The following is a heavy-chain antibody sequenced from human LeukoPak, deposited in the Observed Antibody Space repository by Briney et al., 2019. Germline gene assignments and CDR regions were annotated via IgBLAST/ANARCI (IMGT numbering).Heavy chain of an antibody. V-gene: IGHV5-51*01. CDR1: RYSLTNYW. D-gene: IGHD2-21*02. CDR2: IYPGDSDT. Sequence: GESLKISCKGSRYSLTNYWIGWVRQMPGKGLEWMGIIYPGDSDTRYSPSFQGQVTISADKSINTAYLQWSSLKTSDTAIYYCARSWVTGYGTVLDYWGQGTLVTVSS. J-gene: IGHJ4*02. CDR3: ARSWVTGYGTVLDY.